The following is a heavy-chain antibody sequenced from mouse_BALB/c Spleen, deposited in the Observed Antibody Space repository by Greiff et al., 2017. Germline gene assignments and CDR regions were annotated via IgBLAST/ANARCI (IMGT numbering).Heavy chain of an antibody. CDR3: AKHGKTCYDGDNEDYFDY. Sequence: VKLVESGAELVKPGASVKLSCKASGYTFTEYTIHWVKQRSGQGLEWIGWFYPGSGSINYNEKFKDKATLTADKSSSTVYMELSRLTSEDSAVYFGAKHGKTCYDGDNEDYFDYWGQGTTLTVSS. CDR2: FYPGSGSI. V-gene: IGHV1-62-2*01. D-gene: IGHD2-3*01. J-gene: IGHJ2*01. CDR1: GYTFTEYT.